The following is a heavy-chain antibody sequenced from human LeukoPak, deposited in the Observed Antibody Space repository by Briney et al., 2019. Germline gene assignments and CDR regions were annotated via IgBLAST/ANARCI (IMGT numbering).Heavy chain of an antibody. Sequence: GGSLRLSCAASGFTFSSYSMNWVRQAPGKGLEWVSSISSSSSYIYYADSVKGRFTISRDNSKNTLYLQMNSLRAEDTAVYYCARDYLRAFDIWGQGTMVTVSS. CDR1: GFTFSSYS. CDR3: ARDYLRAFDI. J-gene: IGHJ3*02. V-gene: IGHV3-21*01. CDR2: ISSSSSYI.